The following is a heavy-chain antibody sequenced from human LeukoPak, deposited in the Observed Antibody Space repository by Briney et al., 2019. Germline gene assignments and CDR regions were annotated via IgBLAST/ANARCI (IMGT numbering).Heavy chain of an antibody. J-gene: IGHJ4*02. CDR1: GFTVSINY. Sequence: GGSLRLSCAASGFTVSINYMSWVRQAPGKGLEWVSGISGSGGSTYYADSVKGRFTISRDNSKNTLYLQMNSLRVEDTAVYYCAKQYDFWSGPDYWGQGTLVTVSS. CDR2: ISGSGGST. V-gene: IGHV3-23*01. CDR3: AKQYDFWSGPDY. D-gene: IGHD3-3*01.